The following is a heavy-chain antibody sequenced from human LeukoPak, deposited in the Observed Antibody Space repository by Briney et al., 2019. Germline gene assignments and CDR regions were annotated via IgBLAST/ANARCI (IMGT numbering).Heavy chain of an antibody. CDR2: INHSGST. D-gene: IGHD6-19*01. Sequence: SETLSLTCAVYGGSFSGYYWSWIRQPPGKGLEWIGEINHSGSTNYNPSLKSRVTISPDTSRNQFSLQLNSVTPDDTAVYYCARAGLSSGWYGNWFDPWGPGTLVTVSS. V-gene: IGHV4-34*01. CDR1: GGSFSGYY. J-gene: IGHJ5*02. CDR3: ARAGLSSGWYGNWFDP.